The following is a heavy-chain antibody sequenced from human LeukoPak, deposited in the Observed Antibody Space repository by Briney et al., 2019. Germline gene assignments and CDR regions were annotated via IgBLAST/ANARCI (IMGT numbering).Heavy chain of an antibody. D-gene: IGHD3-22*01. Sequence: PGGSLRLSCAASGFTFSSYAMSWVRQAPGKGLEGVSVISGSGGSTYYADSVKGRFTISRDNSKNTLYLQMNSLRAEDTAVYFCAKDRDYYDSSGYDFWGQGTLVTVSS. J-gene: IGHJ4*02. CDR3: AKDRDYYDSSGYDF. CDR2: ISGSGGST. CDR1: GFTFSSYA. V-gene: IGHV3-23*01.